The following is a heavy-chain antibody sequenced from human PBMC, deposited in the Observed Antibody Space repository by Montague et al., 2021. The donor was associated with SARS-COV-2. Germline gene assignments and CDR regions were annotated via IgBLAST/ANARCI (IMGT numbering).Heavy chain of an antibody. Sequence: SLRLSCAASGFTFSSYTMSWVRQAPGKGLEWVSAISGSGGSTYYADSVKGRFTISRDNSKNTLYLQMNSLRAEDTAVYYCVRSENYIGDDAFDIWGQGTMVTVSS. CDR3: VRSENYIGDDAFDI. D-gene: IGHD1-26*01. V-gene: IGHV3-23*01. J-gene: IGHJ3*02. CDR1: GFTFSSYT. CDR2: ISGSGGST.